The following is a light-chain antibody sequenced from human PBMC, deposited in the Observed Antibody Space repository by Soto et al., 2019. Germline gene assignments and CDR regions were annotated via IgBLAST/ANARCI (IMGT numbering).Light chain of an antibody. CDR2: GAS. V-gene: IGKV3-20*01. CDR1: QSVSSSY. CDR3: QQYGSSST. Sequence: EIVMTQSPATLSVSPGERATLSCMASQSVSSSYLAWYQQKPGQAPRLLIYGASSRATGIPDRFSGSGSGTDFTLTISRLEPEDFAVYYCQQYGSSSTFGQGTRLEIK. J-gene: IGKJ5*01.